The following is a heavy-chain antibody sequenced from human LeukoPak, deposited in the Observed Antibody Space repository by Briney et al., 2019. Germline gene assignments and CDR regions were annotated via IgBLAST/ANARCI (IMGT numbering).Heavy chain of an antibody. CDR2: ISDNGGST. J-gene: IGHJ4*02. V-gene: IGHV3-23*01. D-gene: IGHD3-22*01. CDR3: AKDEGGITMIEPNYYFDY. CDR1: GFTFSSYA. Sequence: GGSLRLSCAASGFTFSSYAMSWVRQAPGKGLEWVSAISDNGGSTYHADSVKGRFTISRDNSRNTLYLQMNSLRPEDTAVYYCAKDEGGITMIEPNYYFDYWGQGTLVTVSS.